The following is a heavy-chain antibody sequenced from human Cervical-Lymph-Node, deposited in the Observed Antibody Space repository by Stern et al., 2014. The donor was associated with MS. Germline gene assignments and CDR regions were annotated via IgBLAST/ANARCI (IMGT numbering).Heavy chain of an antibody. J-gene: IGHJ4*02. D-gene: IGHD3-22*01. Sequence: VQLVESGPGLVKPSETLSVTCTVSGGSISSYFWSWIRQPPGKGLEWIGYIYSSGSTDYNPSLKSRVSMSVDTSKNQISLKLSSVTAADTAVYHRARHESAYSSPYFDYWGRGTLVTVST. V-gene: IGHV4-59*08. CDR2: IYSSGST. CDR1: GGSISSYF. CDR3: ARHESAYSSPYFDY.